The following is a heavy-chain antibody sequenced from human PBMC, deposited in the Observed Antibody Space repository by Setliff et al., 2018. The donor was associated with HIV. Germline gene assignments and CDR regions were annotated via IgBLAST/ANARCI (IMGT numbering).Heavy chain of an antibody. CDR3: ARHDSGGYYSLDY. CDR1: GASVSSGGFY. Sequence: SETLSLTCTVSGASVSSGGFYWSWIRQPPGKGLEWIGYIYYTGSTYYNPSLKSRVTISLDTSKNQFSLKLSSVTAADTAVYYCARHDSGGYYSLDYWGQGTLVTVSS. CDR2: IYYTGST. D-gene: IGHD3-22*01. J-gene: IGHJ4*02. V-gene: IGHV4-30-4*08.